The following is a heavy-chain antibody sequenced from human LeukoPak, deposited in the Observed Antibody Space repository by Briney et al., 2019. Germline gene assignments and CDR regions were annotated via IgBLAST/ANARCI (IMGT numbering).Heavy chain of an antibody. CDR1: GGSFSGYY. CDR2: INHSGST. Sequence: TASETLSLTCAVYGGSFSGYYWSWIRQPPGKGLEWIGEINHSGSTNYNPSLKSRVTISVDTSKNQFSLKLSSVTAADTAVYYCARSSGYYLDYWGQGTLVTVSS. CDR3: ARSSGYYLDY. J-gene: IGHJ4*02. V-gene: IGHV4-34*01. D-gene: IGHD3-22*01.